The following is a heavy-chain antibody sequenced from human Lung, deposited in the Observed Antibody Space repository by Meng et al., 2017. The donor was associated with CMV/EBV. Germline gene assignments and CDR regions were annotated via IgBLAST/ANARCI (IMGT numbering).Heavy chain of an antibody. J-gene: IGHJ6*02. Sequence: GESLKISCAASGFTFSSYDMHWVRQATGKGLEWVSAIGTAGDTYYPGSVKGRFTISRENAKNSLYLQMNSLRAGDTAVYYCARSATVTTLGSRYGMDVWGQGTTVXVSS. D-gene: IGHD4-11*01. V-gene: IGHV3-13*01. CDR1: GFTFSSYD. CDR3: ARSATVTTLGSRYGMDV. CDR2: IGTAGDT.